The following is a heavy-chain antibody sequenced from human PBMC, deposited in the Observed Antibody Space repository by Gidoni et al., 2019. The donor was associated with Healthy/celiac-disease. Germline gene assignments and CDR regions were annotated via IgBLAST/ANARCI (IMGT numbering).Heavy chain of an antibody. J-gene: IGHJ4*02. CDR3: ARDFGY. CDR2: IYYSGSP. CDR1: GGSVSSGSYY. Sequence: QVQLQESGPGLVKPSETLSLTCTVSGGSVSSGSYYWSWIRQPPGKGLEWIGYIYYSGSPNYNPSLKSRVTISVDTSKNQFSLKLSSVTAADTAVYYCARDFGYWGQGTLVTVSS. V-gene: IGHV4-61*01.